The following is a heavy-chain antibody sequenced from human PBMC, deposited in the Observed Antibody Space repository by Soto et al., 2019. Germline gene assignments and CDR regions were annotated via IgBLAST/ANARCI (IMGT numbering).Heavy chain of an antibody. CDR1: GGSFSGYY. Sequence: QVQLQQWGAGLLKPSETLSLTCAVYGGSFSGYYWSWIRQPPGKGLEWIGEINHSGSTNYNPSLKGRVTISVDPSKNQFSLKLSSVTAADTAVYYCARGRMVRGVIDYWGQGTLVTVSS. V-gene: IGHV4-34*01. J-gene: IGHJ4*02. CDR2: INHSGST. CDR3: ARGRMVRGVIDY. D-gene: IGHD3-10*01.